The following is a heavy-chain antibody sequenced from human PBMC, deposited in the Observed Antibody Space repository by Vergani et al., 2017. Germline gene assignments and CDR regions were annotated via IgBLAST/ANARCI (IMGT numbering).Heavy chain of an antibody. CDR3: AREGYGSGSYLPTDYYYYGMDV. V-gene: IGHV1-69*08. CDR1: GGTFSSYT. Sequence: QVQLVQSGAEVKKPGSSVKVSCKASGGTFSSYTISWVRQASGQGLEWMGRIIPILGIANYAQKFQGRVTITADKSTSTAYMELSSLRSEDTAVYYCAREGYGSGSYLPTDYYYYGMDVWGQGTTVTVSS. CDR2: IIPILGIA. D-gene: IGHD3-10*01. J-gene: IGHJ6*02.